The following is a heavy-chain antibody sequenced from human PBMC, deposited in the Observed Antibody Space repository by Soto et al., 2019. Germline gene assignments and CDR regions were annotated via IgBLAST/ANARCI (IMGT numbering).Heavy chain of an antibody. CDR2: IYYSGST. CDR3: ARCPNWFDP. V-gene: IGHV4-31*03. J-gene: IGHJ5*02. CDR1: GGSISSGSYY. Sequence: SETLSLTCTVSGGSISSGSYYWGWIRQHPGKGLEWIGYIYYSGSTYYNPSLKSRVTISVDTSKNQFSLKLSSVTAADTAVYYCARCPNWFDPWGQGTLVTVSS.